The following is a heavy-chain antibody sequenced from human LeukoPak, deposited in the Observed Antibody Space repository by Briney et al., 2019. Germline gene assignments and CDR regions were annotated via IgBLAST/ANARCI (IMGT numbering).Heavy chain of an antibody. CDR3: ARDESNWFDP. J-gene: IGHJ5*02. V-gene: IGHV4-59*01. CDR2: IYYSGST. Sequence: PSETLCLTCTGSGVSISSYYWRWLRQPPGKGLEWIGYIYYSGSTNYNPSLKSRVTISVDTSKNQFSLKLSSVTAADSAVYYCARDESNWFDPWGQGTLVTVSS. CDR1: GVSISSYY.